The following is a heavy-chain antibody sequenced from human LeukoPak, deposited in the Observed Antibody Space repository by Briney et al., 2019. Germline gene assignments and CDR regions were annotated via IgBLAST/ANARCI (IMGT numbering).Heavy chain of an antibody. J-gene: IGHJ6*03. CDR2: IYPGDFDS. D-gene: IGHD3-16*01. CDR1: GYSCSSYW. CDR3: ASHESTYGFVLGTFPHYYNIDV. V-gene: IGHV5-51*01. Sequence: LGESLKISCKCAGYSCSSYWMGWVRQMPGKGLEWMGIIYPGDFDSRYSPSFEGQVTISADKSISTAYLQWSSLKASDPAVYSCASHESTYGFVLGTFPHYYNIDVWGNGTTVSVSS.